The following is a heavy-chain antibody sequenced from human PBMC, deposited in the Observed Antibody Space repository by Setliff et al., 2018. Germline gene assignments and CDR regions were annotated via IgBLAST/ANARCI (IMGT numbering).Heavy chain of an antibody. CDR2: IYSSGST. CDR1: GGSFSGYY. V-gene: IGHV4-30-4*08. J-gene: IGHJ4*02. CDR3: ARESRYYYDNLGTLDY. Sequence: PSETLSLTCAVYGGSFSGYYWSWIRQPPGKGLEWIGYIYSSGSTYYSPSLKSRVSISVDTSKNQFSLKLSPVTAADTAVYYCARESRYYYDNLGTLDYWGQGTLVTVSS. D-gene: IGHD3-22*01.